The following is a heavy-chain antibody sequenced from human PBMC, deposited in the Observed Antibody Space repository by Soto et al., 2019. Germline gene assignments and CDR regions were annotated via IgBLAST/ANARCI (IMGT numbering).Heavy chain of an antibody. V-gene: IGHV3-21*01. Sequence: EVQLVESGGGLVKPGGSLRVSCAASGFTFSNYSMNWVRQAPGKGLEWVSSISSTSKYIYYADSVKGRFTISRDNAKKSLYLQMSSLRAEDTAVYYCARGLSSGWFDYWCQGTLVTVSA. CDR2: ISSTSKYI. J-gene: IGHJ5*01. CDR1: GFTFSNYS. D-gene: IGHD6-19*01. CDR3: ARGLSSGWFDY.